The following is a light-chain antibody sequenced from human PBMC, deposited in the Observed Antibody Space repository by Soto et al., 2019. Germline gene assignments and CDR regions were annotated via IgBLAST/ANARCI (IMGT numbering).Light chain of an antibody. CDR3: QQYGSSGT. Sequence: EIVMTQSPATLSVSPGERATRCCRASQSVSSDLAWYQQKPGQAPRLLIYGASNRATGIPDRFSGSGSGTDFTLTISRLEPEDFAVYYCQQYGSSGTFGQGTKV. CDR1: QSVSSD. CDR2: GAS. V-gene: IGKV3-20*01. J-gene: IGKJ1*01.